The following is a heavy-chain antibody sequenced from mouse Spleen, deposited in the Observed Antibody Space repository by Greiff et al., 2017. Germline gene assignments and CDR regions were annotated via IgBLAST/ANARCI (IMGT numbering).Heavy chain of an antibody. Sequence: VQLKQSGPGMVKPSQSLSLTCTVTGYSITSGYDWHWIRHFPGNKLEWMGYISYSGSTNYNPSLKSRISITHDTSKNHFFLKLNSVTTEDTATYYCAREWLRRGAMDYWGQGTSVTVSS. CDR3: AREWLRRGAMDY. J-gene: IGHJ4*01. CDR2: ISYSGST. V-gene: IGHV3-1*01. D-gene: IGHD2-2*01. CDR1: GYSITSGYD.